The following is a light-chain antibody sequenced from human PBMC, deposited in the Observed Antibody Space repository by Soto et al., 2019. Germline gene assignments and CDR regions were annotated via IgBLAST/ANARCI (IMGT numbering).Light chain of an antibody. Sequence: IQMTQSPSSLSASVRDRVTITCRASQDIGNDLGWYQHKPGKAPNLLIYAAFSLRSGVPSRFSGSGSGTHFTLTINSLKAEDSATYFCIQDYTYPWTFGQGTKVEIK. J-gene: IGKJ1*01. CDR2: AAF. V-gene: IGKV1-6*02. CDR1: QDIGND. CDR3: IQDYTYPWT.